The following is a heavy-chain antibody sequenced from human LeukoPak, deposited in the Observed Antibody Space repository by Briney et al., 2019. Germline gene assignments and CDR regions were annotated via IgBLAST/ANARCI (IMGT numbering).Heavy chain of an antibody. Sequence: ASLKLSCKASGYTFTGYYMHWVRQAAGQGLEWMGWINPNSGGTNYAQKFQGRVTMTTDTSLTTAYMELRSLRFDVSAVYYSASRGQDYWGQGTLVTVSS. D-gene: IGHD6-25*01. CDR3: ASRGQDY. V-gene: IGHV1-2*02. J-gene: IGHJ4*02. CDR2: INPNSGGT. CDR1: GYTFTGYY.